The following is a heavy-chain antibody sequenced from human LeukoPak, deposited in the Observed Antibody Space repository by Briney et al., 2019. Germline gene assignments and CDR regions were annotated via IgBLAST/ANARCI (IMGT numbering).Heavy chain of an antibody. V-gene: IGHV4-39*02. CDR1: SGSISSSSYY. CDR3: ARDNGYSYGYGIDY. CDR2: IYYSGST. Sequence: PSETLSLTCTVSSGSISSSSYYWGWIRQPPGKGLEWIGNIYYSGSTYYNPSLKSRVTISVDTSKNHFSLKLSSVTAADTAVYYCARDNGYSYGYGIDYWGQGTLVTVSS. D-gene: IGHD5-18*01. J-gene: IGHJ4*02.